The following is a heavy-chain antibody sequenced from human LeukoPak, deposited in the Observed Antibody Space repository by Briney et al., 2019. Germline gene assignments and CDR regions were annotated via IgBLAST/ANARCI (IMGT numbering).Heavy chain of an antibody. V-gene: IGHV1-2*02. J-gene: IGHJ4*02. D-gene: IGHD3-9*01. Sequence: GASVKVSCKASEYTFTGYYLHWVRQAPGQGLEWMGWINPHSGGTNYAQKFQGRVTMTRDTSTSTVYMELSSLRSEDTAVYYCASSGFRGLTGYQNYWGQGTLVTVSS. CDR3: ASSGFRGLTGYQNY. CDR2: INPHSGGT. CDR1: EYTFTGYY.